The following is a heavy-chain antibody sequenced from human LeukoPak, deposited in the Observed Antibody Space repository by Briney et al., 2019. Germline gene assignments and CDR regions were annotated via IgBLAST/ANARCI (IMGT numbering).Heavy chain of an antibody. J-gene: IGHJ4*02. CDR3: AKDGKMTTVTTYSDY. D-gene: IGHD4-17*01. Sequence: GGSLRLSCAASGFTFSSYGMHWVRQAPGKGLEWVAFIRYDGSNKYYADSVKGRFTISRDNSKNTLYLQMNSLRAEDTAVYYCAKDGKMTTVTTYSDYWGQGTLVTASS. V-gene: IGHV3-30*02. CDR2: IRYDGSNK. CDR1: GFTFSSYG.